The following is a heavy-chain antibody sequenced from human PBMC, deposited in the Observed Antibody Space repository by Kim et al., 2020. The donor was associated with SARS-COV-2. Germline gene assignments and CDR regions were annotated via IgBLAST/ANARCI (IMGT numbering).Heavy chain of an antibody. CDR1: GYTFSGYV. CDR3: ARDCLPRYRSYWFDP. CDR2: INPNSGGT. V-gene: IGHV1-2*06. J-gene: IGHJ5*02. Sequence: ASVKVSCKASGYTFSGYVIHWVRQAPGQGLEWMGRINPNSGGTDYAQKFQGRVTMTRDTSINTAYMELSRLRSDDTAVYYCARDCLPRYRSYWFDPWGQGTLVIVSS. D-gene: IGHD3-10*01.